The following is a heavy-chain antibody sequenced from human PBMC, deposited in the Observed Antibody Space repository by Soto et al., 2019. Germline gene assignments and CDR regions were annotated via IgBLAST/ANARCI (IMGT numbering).Heavy chain of an antibody. CDR2: ISGSGGST. J-gene: IGHJ4*02. V-gene: IGHV3-23*01. Sequence: PGGSLRLSCAASGFTFSSYAMSWVRQAPWKGLEWVSAISGSGGSTYYADSVKGRFTISRDNSKNTLYLQMNSRRPEDTAVYYCATRFLGPSDYWXQGTLVTVSS. CDR1: GFTFSSYA. CDR3: ATRFLGPSDY. D-gene: IGHD3-3*01.